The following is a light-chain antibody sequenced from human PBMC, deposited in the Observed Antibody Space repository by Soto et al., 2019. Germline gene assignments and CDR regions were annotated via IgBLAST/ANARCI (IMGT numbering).Light chain of an antibody. Sequence: QSALTQPRSVSGSPGQSVTIPCTGTSNDVGSYNYVYWYQQYPGKAPQLMIYDVTKRPSGVPDRFSGSKSGDTASLTISGLQAEDEADYFCCSYAGSFTVAFGGGTKLTVL. CDR1: SNDVGSYNY. V-gene: IGLV2-11*01. J-gene: IGLJ2*01. CDR3: CSYAGSFTVA. CDR2: DVT.